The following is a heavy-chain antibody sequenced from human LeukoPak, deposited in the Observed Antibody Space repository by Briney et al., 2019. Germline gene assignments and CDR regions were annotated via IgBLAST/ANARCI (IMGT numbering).Heavy chain of an antibody. V-gene: IGHV3-53*01. J-gene: IGHJ4*02. CDR3: ARQYSSSSASGY. CDR2: IYSGGST. D-gene: IGHD6-6*01. Sequence: GGSLRLPCAASGFTVSSNYMSWVRQAPGKGLEWVSIIYSGGSTFYADSVKGRFTISRDNSKNTLYLQMNSLRAEDTAVYYCARQYSSSSASGYWGQGTLVTVSS. CDR1: GFTVSSNY.